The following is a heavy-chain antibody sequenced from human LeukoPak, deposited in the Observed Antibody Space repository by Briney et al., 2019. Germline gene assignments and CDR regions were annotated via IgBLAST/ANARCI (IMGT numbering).Heavy chain of an antibody. CDR2: IYHSGST. D-gene: IGHD4-17*01. CDR1: GGSISSNNW. J-gene: IGHJ4*02. CDR3: ASKLYGDYRGFDY. Sequence: PSETLSLTCAVSGGSISSNNWWSWVRQPPGKGLEWIGEIYHSGSTNYNPSLKSRVTISVDKSKNQFSLKLSSVTAADTAVYYCASKLYGDYRGFDYWGQGTLVTVSS. V-gene: IGHV4-4*02.